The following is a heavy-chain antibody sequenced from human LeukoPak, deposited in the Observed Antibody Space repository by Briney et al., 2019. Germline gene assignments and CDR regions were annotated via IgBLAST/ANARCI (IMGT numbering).Heavy chain of an antibody. Sequence: GGSLRLSCAASGFTFSSYAMSWVRQAPGKGLEWVSAISGSGGSTYYADAVKGRFTISRDNSKNTLYLQMNSLRAEDTAVYYCAKNIVVVPAAIPYFDYYYYGMDVWGQGTTVTVSS. J-gene: IGHJ6*02. D-gene: IGHD2-2*01. CDR3: AKNIVVVPAAIPYFDYYYYGMDV. V-gene: IGHV3-23*01. CDR1: GFTFSSYA. CDR2: ISGSGGST.